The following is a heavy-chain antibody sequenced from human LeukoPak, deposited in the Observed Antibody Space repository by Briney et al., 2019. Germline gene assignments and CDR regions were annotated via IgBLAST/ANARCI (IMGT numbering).Heavy chain of an antibody. Sequence: ASVKVSCKASGYTFTSYAMNWVRQAPGQGLEWMGWINTNTGNPTYAQGFTGRFVFSLDTSVSTAYLQISSLKAEDTAVYYCARGVVPAAAYNWFAPWGQGTLVTVSS. CDR3: ARGVVPAAAYNWFAP. J-gene: IGHJ5*02. CDR1: GYTFTSYA. CDR2: INTNTGNP. D-gene: IGHD2-2*01. V-gene: IGHV7-4-1*02.